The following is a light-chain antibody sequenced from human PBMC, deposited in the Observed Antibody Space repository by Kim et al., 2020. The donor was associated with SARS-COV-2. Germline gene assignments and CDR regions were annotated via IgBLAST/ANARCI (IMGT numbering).Light chain of an antibody. Sequence: GGPATPPCRVSQTYPTTNCAWYHHHRGQAPRLRIYDASTRATGFPDRFSGSGSGTDFTLTISRLEPEDFAVYYCQQYGSSPRVIFGGGTKLEI. CDR1: QTYPTTN. V-gene: IGKV3-20*01. CDR2: DAS. J-gene: IGKJ4*01. CDR3: QQYGSSPRVI.